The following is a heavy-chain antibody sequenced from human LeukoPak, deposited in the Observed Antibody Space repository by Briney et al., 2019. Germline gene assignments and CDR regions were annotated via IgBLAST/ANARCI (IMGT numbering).Heavy chain of an antibody. CDR1: GGSITRYY. CDR3: ASTYYGSGLEY. D-gene: IGHD3-10*01. Sequence: PSETLSLTCTVSGGSITRYYWSWIRQPPGKGLEWIGYIYHSGSTYYNPSLKSRVTISLDRSKNQFSLKLNSVTAADTAVYYCASTYYGSGLEYWGQGTLVTVSS. J-gene: IGHJ4*02. V-gene: IGHV4-30-2*01. CDR2: IYHSGST.